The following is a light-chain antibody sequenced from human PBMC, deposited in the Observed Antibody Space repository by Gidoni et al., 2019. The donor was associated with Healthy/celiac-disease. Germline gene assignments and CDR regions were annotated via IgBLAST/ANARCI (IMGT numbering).Light chain of an antibody. V-gene: IGKV1-5*01. CDR1: QSISSW. CDR2: DAS. CDR3: QQYNSYPGT. J-gene: IGKJ1*01. Sequence: DTQMTQSPSTLSASVGDRVTITCRASQSISSWLAWYQQKPGKAPNLLIYDASSLESGVPSRFSGSGSGTEFTLTISSLQPDDFATYYCQQYNSYPGTFGQGTKVEIK.